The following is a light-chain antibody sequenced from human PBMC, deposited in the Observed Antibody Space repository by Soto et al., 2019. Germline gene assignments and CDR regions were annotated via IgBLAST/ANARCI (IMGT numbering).Light chain of an antibody. CDR1: QSLSGSY. J-gene: IGKJ4*01. Sequence: EIVLTQSPGTLSLSPGERATLSCRASQSLSGSYLAWYQHKPGQAPRLLIYGASSRATGIPDRFSGSGSGTDFTLTISRLEPEDFAVYYCQQYNSYPLTFGGGTKVEIK. CDR3: QQYNSYPLT. V-gene: IGKV3-20*01. CDR2: GAS.